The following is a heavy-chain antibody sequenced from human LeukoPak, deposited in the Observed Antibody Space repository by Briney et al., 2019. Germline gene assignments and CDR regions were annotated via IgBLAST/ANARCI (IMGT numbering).Heavy chain of an antibody. CDR2: IYYSGST. Sequence: PSETLSLTCTVSGGSISSYYWSWIRQPPGKGLEWIGYIYYSGSTNYNPSLKSRVTISVDTSKNQFSLKLSSVTAADPAVYYCARSQSYRYKDVFDIWGQGTMVTLSS. CDR3: ARSQSYRYKDVFDI. V-gene: IGHV4-59*01. D-gene: IGHD3-16*02. CDR1: GGSISSYY. J-gene: IGHJ3*02.